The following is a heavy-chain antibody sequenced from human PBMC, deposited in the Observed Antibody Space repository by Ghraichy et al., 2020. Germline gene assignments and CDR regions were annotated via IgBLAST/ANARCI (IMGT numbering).Heavy chain of an antibody. V-gene: IGHV3-9*01. CDR3: AKSGDTAMVLSGDGMDV. D-gene: IGHD5-18*01. CDR1: GFTFDDYA. J-gene: IGHJ6*02. CDR2: ISWNSGSI. Sequence: GGSLRLSCAASGFTFDDYAMHWVRQAPGKGLEWVSGISWNSGSIGYADSVKGRFTISRDNAKNSLYLQMNSLRAEDTALYYCAKSGDTAMVLSGDGMDVWGQGTTVTVSS.